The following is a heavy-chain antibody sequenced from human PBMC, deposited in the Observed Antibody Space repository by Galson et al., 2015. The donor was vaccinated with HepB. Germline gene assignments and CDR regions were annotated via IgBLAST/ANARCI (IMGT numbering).Heavy chain of an antibody. CDR3: AKGIWGFAMFDALDI. D-gene: IGHD3-16*01. J-gene: IGHJ3*02. V-gene: IGHV3-23*01. Sequence: SLRLSCAASGLTYSDSSMTWVRQAPGQGLEWVSVVSGSGVNTFYADSVKGRFTVSRDTSKNIFYLQINSLRADDTALYYCAKGIWGFAMFDALDIWGQGTMVTVSS. CDR2: VSGSGVNT. CDR1: GLTYSDSS.